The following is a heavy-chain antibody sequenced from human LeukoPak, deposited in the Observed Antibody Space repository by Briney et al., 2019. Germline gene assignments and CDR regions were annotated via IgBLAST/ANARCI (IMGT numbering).Heavy chain of an antibody. V-gene: IGHV3-48*03. Sequence: GGSLRLSCAASGFTFSSYEMNWVRQAPGKGLEWVSYISSSGSTIYYADSVKGRFTISRDSAKNSLYLQMNSLRAEDTAVYYCARDAGATFYFDYWGQGTLVTVSS. CDR2: ISSSGSTI. CDR3: ARDAGATFYFDY. CDR1: GFTFSSYE. J-gene: IGHJ4*02. D-gene: IGHD1-26*01.